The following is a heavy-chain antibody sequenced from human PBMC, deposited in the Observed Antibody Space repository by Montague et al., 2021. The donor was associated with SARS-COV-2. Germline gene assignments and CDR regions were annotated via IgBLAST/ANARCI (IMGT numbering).Heavy chain of an antibody. CDR2: IFYDGTS. CDR3: ARHKAWNVAHYDLDY. D-gene: IGHD1-1*01. Sequence: SETLSLTCTVSGVSISSAHYCWGWVRQTPGKGLEWIGNIFYDGTSRSNPSLNSRVTISVDTSKSQLSLRLSSVTAADTAVYFCARHKAWNVAHYDLDYWGQGTVVTVSS. CDR1: GVSISSAHYC. J-gene: IGHJ4*02. V-gene: IGHV4-39*01.